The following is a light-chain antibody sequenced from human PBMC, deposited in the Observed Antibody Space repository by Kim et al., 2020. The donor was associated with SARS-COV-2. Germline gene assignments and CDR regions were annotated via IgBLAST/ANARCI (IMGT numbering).Light chain of an antibody. CDR1: QSVGNY. CDR3: QQRSNGYT. J-gene: IGKJ2*01. CDR2: DAS. Sequence: LALSPGKSSTLSCTASQSVGNYLACYQQKPGQPPSLLIADASDRATDIPARFSGSCSGTVFTLTISSLEPEDFAVYYCQQRSNGYTFGQGTKLEI. V-gene: IGKV3-11*01.